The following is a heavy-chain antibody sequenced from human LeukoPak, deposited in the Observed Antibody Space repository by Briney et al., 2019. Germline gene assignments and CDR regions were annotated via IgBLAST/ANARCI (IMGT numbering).Heavy chain of an antibody. CDR2: IYTSGST. V-gene: IGHV4-61*02. CDR1: GGSISSSSYY. D-gene: IGHD3-3*01. J-gene: IGHJ5*02. Sequence: SETLSLTCTVSGGSISSSSYYWSWIRQPAGKGLEWIGRIYTSGSTYYNPSLKSRVTISVDTSKNQFSLKLSSVTAADTAVYYCARHPSGWFDPWGQGTLVTVSS. CDR3: ARHPSGWFDP.